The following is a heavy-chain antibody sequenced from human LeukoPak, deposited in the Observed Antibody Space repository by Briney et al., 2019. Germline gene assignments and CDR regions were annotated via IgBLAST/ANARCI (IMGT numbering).Heavy chain of an antibody. CDR2: ISWNSGSI. CDR1: GFTFDDYA. J-gene: IGHJ4*02. Sequence: GGSLRLSCAASGFTFDDYAMHWVRQAPGKGLEWVSGISWNSGSIGYADSVKGRFTISRDNAKNSLYLQMNSLRAEDTALYYCAKTPEWELLRGYFDYWGQGTLVTVSS. CDR3: AKTPEWELLRGYFDY. V-gene: IGHV3-9*01. D-gene: IGHD1-26*01.